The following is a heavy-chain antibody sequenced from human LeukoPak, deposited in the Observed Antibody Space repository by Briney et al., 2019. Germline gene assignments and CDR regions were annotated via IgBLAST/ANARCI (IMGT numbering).Heavy chain of an antibody. D-gene: IGHD3-10*01. CDR2: IIPIFGTA. J-gene: IGHJ5*02. Sequence: GSSVKVSCKASGGTFSSYAISWVRQAPGQGLEWMGGIIPIFGTANYAQKFQGRVTITADESTSTAYMELSSLRSEGTAVYYCARGVRGVQNWFDPWAREPWSPSPQ. CDR3: ARGVRGVQNWFDP. CDR1: GGTFSSYA. V-gene: IGHV1-69*01.